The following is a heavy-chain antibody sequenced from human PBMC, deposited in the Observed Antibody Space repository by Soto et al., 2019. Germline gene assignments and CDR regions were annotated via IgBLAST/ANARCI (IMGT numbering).Heavy chain of an antibody. V-gene: IGHV2-5*02. CDR3: AHRVLRTVFGLVTTTAIYFDF. CDR1: GFSLTTSGVG. J-gene: IGHJ4*02. Sequence: QITLNESGPTVVRPTETLTLTCRFSGFSLTTSGVGVGWIRQSPGKAQEWLALIYWDDDKRYSASLKSRLTITKGTSKNQVVLTVSDLDPTDTATYYCAHRVLRTVFGLVTTTAIYFDFWGQGTPVAVSS. CDR2: IYWDDDK. D-gene: IGHD3-3*01.